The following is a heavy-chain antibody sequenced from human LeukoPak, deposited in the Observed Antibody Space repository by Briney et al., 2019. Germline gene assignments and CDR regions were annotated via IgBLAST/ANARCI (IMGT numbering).Heavy chain of an antibody. Sequence: ASVKVSCKASGYTFTSYDINSVRRATGQGLEWMGWMNPNSGNTGYAQKFQGRVTMTRNTSISTAYMELSSLKSEDTAVYYCARVQKRYCSGGSCYSPFGYWGQGTLVTVSS. J-gene: IGHJ4*02. CDR1: GYTFTSYD. V-gene: IGHV1-8*01. CDR3: ARVQKRYCSGGSCYSPFGY. D-gene: IGHD2-15*01. CDR2: MNPNSGNT.